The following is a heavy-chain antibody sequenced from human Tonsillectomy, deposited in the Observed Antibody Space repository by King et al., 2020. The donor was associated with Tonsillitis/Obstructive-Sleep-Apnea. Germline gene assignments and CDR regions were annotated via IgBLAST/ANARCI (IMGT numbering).Heavy chain of an antibody. D-gene: IGHD2-2*02. CDR2: INHSGST. CDR3: ARGYCSSTSCYSDY. V-gene: IGHV4-34*01. CDR1: GGSFSGYY. J-gene: IGHJ4*02. Sequence: QVQLQQWGAGLLKPSEPLSLTCAVYGGSFSGYYWSWIRQPPGKGLEWIGEINHSGSTNYNPSLKSRVTISVDTSKNQFSLKLSSVTAADTAVYYCARGYCSSTSCYSDYWGQGTLVTVSS.